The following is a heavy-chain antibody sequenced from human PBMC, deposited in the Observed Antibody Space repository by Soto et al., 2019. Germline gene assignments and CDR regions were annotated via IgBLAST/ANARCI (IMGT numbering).Heavy chain of an antibody. CDR3: PRHHPHHYNSIVYFHY. D-gene: IGHD3-22*01. CDR1: DGSISTSSYY. CDR2: IFHTGRT. V-gene: IGHV4-39*01. Sequence: PSETLALTCTVSDGSISTSSYYWGWIRQSPGKGLEWIGTIFHTGRTYYNPSLESRVSLSVDTSKNQFSLHLTSVSAADTVVFFFPRHHPHHYNSIVYFHYWGQGPLVTVS. J-gene: IGHJ4*02.